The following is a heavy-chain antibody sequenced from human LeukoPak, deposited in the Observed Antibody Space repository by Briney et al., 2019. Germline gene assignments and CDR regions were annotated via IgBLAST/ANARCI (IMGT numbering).Heavy chain of an antibody. CDR1: GFSFSGYA. CDR3: ARDASFWSGPYYYFDY. Sequence: AGGSLRLSCVASGFSFSGYAIHWVRQAPGKGLEWVALISYDGGRKDYADSVKGRFTIDRDNSKNTVYLQMNSLRAEDTAVYYCARDASFWSGPYYYFDYWGQGTLVTVSS. D-gene: IGHD3-3*01. V-gene: IGHV3-30*04. CDR2: ISYDGGRK. J-gene: IGHJ4*02.